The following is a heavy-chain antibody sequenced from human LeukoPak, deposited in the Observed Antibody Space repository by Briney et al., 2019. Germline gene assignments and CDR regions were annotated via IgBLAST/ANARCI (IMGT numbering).Heavy chain of an antibody. J-gene: IGHJ4*02. CDR2: ISPSGNYI. CDR1: GFTFSSHS. V-gene: IGHV3-21*01. CDR3: ARDLSSSTSCYSY. D-gene: IGHD2-2*01. Sequence: GGSLRLSCAVSGFTFSSHSMNWVRQAPGKGLEWVSSISPSGNYIYYADSVEGRFTISRDNAKNSLYLQMNSLRAEDTAVYYCARDLSSSTSCYSYWGQGTLVTVSS.